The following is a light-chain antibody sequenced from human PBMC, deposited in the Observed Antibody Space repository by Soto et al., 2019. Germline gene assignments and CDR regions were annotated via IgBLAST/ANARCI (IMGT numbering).Light chain of an antibody. CDR2: SNT. J-gene: IGLJ2*01. V-gene: IGLV1-40*01. Sequence: QSVLTQPPSVSGAPGQRVTISCTGSSSSVGAGYDVHWYQHLPGTAPKLLIFSNTNRPSGVPDRFSGSKSGTSASLAIAGLQADDEADYYCQSYDSSLTGSVVFGGGTKLTVL. CDR3: QSYDSSLTGSVV. CDR1: SSSVGAGYD.